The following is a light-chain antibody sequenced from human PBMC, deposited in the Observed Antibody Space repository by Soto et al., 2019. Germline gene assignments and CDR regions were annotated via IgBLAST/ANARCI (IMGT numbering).Light chain of an antibody. CDR1: SSNIGTNY. Sequence: QSVLPQPPSASGTPGQRVIISCSGSSSNIGTNYVYWYQQLPGTAPKFLIYRTNQRPSGVPVRFSASKSGTPASLGIRGLRSEDEVYYYCASWEDSGGPLVLGPGTKLPVI. V-gene: IGLV1-47*01. CDR3: ASWEDSGGPLV. CDR2: RTN. J-gene: IGLJ1*01.